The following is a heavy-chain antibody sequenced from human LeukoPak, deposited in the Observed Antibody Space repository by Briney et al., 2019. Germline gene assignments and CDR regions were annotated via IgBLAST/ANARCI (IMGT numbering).Heavy chain of an antibody. Sequence: GGSLRLSCAASGFTFSSYGMHWVRQAPGKWLEWVAVISYDGSNKYYADSVKGRFTISRDNSKNTLYLQMNSLRAEDTAVYYCAMLMITFGGVIVPFDYWGQGTLVTVSS. D-gene: IGHD3-16*02. J-gene: IGHJ4*02. CDR1: GFTFSSYG. V-gene: IGHV3-30*03. CDR3: AMLMITFGGVIVPFDY. CDR2: ISYDGSNK.